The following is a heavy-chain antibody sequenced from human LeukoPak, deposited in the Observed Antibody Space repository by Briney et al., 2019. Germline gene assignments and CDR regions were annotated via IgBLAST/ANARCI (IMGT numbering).Heavy chain of an antibody. CDR2: IYYSGST. CDR1: GGSLSSGDYY. CDR3: ARVAYCGGDCYEGFDY. Sequence: SQTLSLTCTVSGGSLSSGDYYWRWIRQPPGKALEWIGYIYYSGSTYYTPSLKSRVTISVDTSKNQFSLKLSSVTAADTAVYYCARVAYCGGDCYEGFDYWGQGTLVTVSS. D-gene: IGHD2-21*01. V-gene: IGHV4-30-4*08. J-gene: IGHJ4*02.